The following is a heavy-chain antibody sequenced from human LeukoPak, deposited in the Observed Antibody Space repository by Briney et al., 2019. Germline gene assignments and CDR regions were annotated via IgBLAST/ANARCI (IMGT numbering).Heavy chain of an antibody. CDR1: GYTFTSYY. CDR2: INPSGGGT. Sequence: ASVKVSCKASGYTFTSYYMHWVRQAPGQGLEWMGIINPSGGGTSYAQKFQGRVTMTRDTSTSTLYMELSSLRSEDTAVYYCARDRVVVDATSGMDVWGQGTLVTVSS. D-gene: IGHD2-15*01. V-gene: IGHV1-46*01. J-gene: IGHJ4*02. CDR3: ARDRVVVDATSGMDV.